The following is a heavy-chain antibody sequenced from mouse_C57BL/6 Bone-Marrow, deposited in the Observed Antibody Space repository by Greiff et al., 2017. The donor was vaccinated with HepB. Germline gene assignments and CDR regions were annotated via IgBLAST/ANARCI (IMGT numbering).Heavy chain of an antibody. J-gene: IGHJ4*01. CDR3: ARRGYYYATDY. CDR1: GFTFSSYG. CDR2: ISSGGSYT. Sequence: DVQLVESGGDLVKPGGSLKLSCAASGFTFSSYGMSWVRQTPDKRLEWVATISSGGSYTYYPDSVKGRFTISRDNAKKTLYLQMSSLKSEDTAMYYCARRGYYYATDYWGQGTSVTVSS. V-gene: IGHV5-6*01.